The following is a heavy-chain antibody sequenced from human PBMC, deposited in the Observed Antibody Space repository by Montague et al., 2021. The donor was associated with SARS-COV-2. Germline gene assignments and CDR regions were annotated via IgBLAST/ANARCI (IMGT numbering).Heavy chain of an antibody. Sequence: SETLSLTCTVSGGSIRSSSYYWGWIRQPPGKGLEWIGSIDYSGXTXYXXXXKXRVTISVDTSKNQFSLKLSSVTAADMAVYYCARHRITIFLGRMFDYWGQGTLVTVSS. CDR3: ARHRITIFLGRMFDY. CDR2: IDYSGXT. J-gene: IGHJ4*02. V-gene: IGHV4-39*01. D-gene: IGHD3-9*01. CDR1: GGSIRSSSYY.